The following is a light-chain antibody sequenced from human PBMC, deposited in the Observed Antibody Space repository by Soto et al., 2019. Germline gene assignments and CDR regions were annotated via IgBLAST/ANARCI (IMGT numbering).Light chain of an antibody. J-gene: IGLJ1*01. V-gene: IGLV2-14*01. Sequence: QSALTQPASVSGSPGQTITISCTGTSGDVGAYDFVFWYQQHPGKAPKLIIYEVSHRPSGVSSRFSGSKSGNSASLTISGLQAEDEADYYCRSYTSSNTLVFGTGTKVTVL. CDR3: RSYTSSNTLV. CDR2: EVS. CDR1: SGDVGAYDF.